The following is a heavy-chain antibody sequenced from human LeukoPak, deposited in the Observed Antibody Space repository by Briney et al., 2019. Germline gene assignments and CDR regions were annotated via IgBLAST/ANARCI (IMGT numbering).Heavy chain of an antibody. Sequence: SETLSLTCGVSGGSISSTNWWSWVRQPPGQGLEWIGEISLTGETNYNPSLNGRVTMSLDGSRNQLSLTLTSVTAADTAVYYCARQLYYDSRGYYWYFDLWGRGTLVTVSS. D-gene: IGHD3-22*01. CDR3: ARQLYYDSRGYYWYFDL. CDR1: GGSISSTNW. V-gene: IGHV4-4*02. CDR2: ISLTGET. J-gene: IGHJ2*01.